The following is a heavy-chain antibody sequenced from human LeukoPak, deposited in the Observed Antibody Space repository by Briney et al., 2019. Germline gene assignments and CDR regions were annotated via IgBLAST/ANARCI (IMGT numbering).Heavy chain of an antibody. CDR1: GYTFTSYG. Sequence: ASVKLSCKASGYTFTSYGISWVRQAPGQGLEWMGWISAYNGNTNYARKLQGRVTMTTDTYTSTAYMELRSLRSDDTAVYYCARERYYYDSSANYWGQGTLDTVSS. D-gene: IGHD3-22*01. CDR2: ISAYNGNT. J-gene: IGHJ4*02. CDR3: ARERYYYDSSANY. V-gene: IGHV1-18*01.